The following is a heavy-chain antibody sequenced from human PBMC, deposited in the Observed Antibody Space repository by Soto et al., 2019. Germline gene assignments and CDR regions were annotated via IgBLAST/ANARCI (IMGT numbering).Heavy chain of an antibody. CDR1: GFIFSEYG. J-gene: IGHJ5*02. CDR3: ANARAGILTCPPYNWLDP. D-gene: IGHD3-9*01. V-gene: IGHV3-30*18. CDR2: ISYDGTNK. Sequence: GGSLRLSCATSGFIFSEYGMHWVRQAPGKGLEWVAVISYDGTNKYYADSVKGRFTISRDKSKNTLYLQMNSLRAEDTAVYYYANARAGILTCPPYNWLDPWGQGTLVTVSS.